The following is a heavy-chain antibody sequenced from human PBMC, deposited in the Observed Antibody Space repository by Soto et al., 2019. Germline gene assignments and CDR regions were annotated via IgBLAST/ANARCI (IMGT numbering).Heavy chain of an antibody. CDR1: GFPFSIYS. CDR3: ARLLWFGEHFPLDY. CDR2: ISSSSSYI. Sequence: GGSLRLSCAASGFPFSIYSMNLVRQSPGKGLEWVSSISSSSSYIYYADSVKGRFTISRDNAKNSMYLQMKSLRAEDTAVYYCARLLWFGEHFPLDYWGQGKLVTVSS. D-gene: IGHD3-10*01. J-gene: IGHJ4*02. V-gene: IGHV3-21*01.